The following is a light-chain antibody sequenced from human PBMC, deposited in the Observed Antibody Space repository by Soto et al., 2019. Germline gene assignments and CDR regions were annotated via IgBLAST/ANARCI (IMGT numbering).Light chain of an antibody. CDR1: QGISNY. CDR2: DAS. V-gene: IGKV1-33*01. CDR3: QQYDHLPYT. J-gene: IGKJ2*01. Sequence: DVQMTQSPASLSASAGDRVTITCQASQGISNYLNWYQQKPGKAPKLLIFDASNLETGVPSRFSGSGSGTDFSFSISSLQPEDIATYYCQQYDHLPYTFGQGTKLEI.